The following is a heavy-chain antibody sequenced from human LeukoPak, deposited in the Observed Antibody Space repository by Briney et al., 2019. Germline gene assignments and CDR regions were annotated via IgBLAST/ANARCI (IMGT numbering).Heavy chain of an antibody. CDR3: ARHYRSSSYYCSGGSCYSDAFDI. Sequence: ASVKVSCKASGYTFTSYGISWVRQAPGQGLEWMGWISAYNGNTNYAQKLQGRVTMTTDTFTSTAYMELRSLRSDDTAVYYCARHYRSSSYYCSGGSCYSDAFDIWGQGTMVTVSS. J-gene: IGHJ3*02. D-gene: IGHD2-15*01. CDR1: GYTFTSYG. CDR2: ISAYNGNT. V-gene: IGHV1-18*01.